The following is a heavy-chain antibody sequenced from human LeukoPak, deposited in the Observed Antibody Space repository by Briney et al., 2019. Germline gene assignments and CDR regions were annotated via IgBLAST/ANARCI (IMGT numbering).Heavy chain of an antibody. CDR3: ARDPSTYHDAFDI. Sequence: ASVTVSCKASGYTFTSYGISWVRQAPGQGLEWMGWISAYNGNTNYAQKLQGRVTMTTDTSTSTAYMELSRLRSDDTAVYYCARDPSTYHDAFDIWGQGTMVTVS. J-gene: IGHJ3*02. V-gene: IGHV1-18*01. D-gene: IGHD5/OR15-5a*01. CDR1: GYTFTSYG. CDR2: ISAYNGNT.